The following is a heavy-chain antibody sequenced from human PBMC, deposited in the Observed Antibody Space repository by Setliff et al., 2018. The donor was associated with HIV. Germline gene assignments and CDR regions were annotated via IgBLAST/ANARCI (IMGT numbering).Heavy chain of an antibody. Sequence: SETLSLTCTVSGGSISGGGYYWTWIRQYPGRGLEWIGYIYYSGTAYYKPSLRSRVTISVDTSMNQFPLNLNSVTAADTAVYYCARAISAAGIAPFDFWGQGTLVTSPQ. J-gene: IGHJ4*02. CDR2: IYYSGTA. CDR3: ARAISAAGIAPFDF. V-gene: IGHV4-31*03. D-gene: IGHD6-13*01. CDR1: GGSISGGGYY.